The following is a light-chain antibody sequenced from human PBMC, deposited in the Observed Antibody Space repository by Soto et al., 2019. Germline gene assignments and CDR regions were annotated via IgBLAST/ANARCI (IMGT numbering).Light chain of an antibody. CDR3: QQSYSTPYT. J-gene: IGKJ2*01. CDR2: AAS. CDR1: QRISSY. Sequence: DIQMTQSPSSLSASVGDRVTITCRASQRISSYLNWYQQKPGKAPKLLIYAASTLQSGVPTRFRGSGSGTDFTLTISSLQHEDFGTYYCQQSYSTPYTFGQGTKLEIK. V-gene: IGKV1-39*01.